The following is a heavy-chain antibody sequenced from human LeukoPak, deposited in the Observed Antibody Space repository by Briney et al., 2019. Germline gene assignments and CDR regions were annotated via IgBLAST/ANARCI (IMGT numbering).Heavy chain of an antibody. Sequence: GGSLRLSCAASGFTCSDYYMSWIRQAPGKGLEWVSYISSSANIIYYADSVMGRFTISRDNAKNSPYLQMNSLRVEDTAVYYCARGPGATGSHYYYYMDVWGKGTTVTVSS. CDR3: ARGPGATGSHYYYYMDV. CDR2: ISSSANII. V-gene: IGHV3-11*04. J-gene: IGHJ6*03. D-gene: IGHD1-26*01. CDR1: GFTCSDYY.